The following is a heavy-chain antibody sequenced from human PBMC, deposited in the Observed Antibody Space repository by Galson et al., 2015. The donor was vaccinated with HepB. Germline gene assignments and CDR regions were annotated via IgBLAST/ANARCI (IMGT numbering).Heavy chain of an antibody. V-gene: IGHV3-48*02. CDR2: ISSSSSTI. D-gene: IGHD4-17*01. J-gene: IGHJ6*02. Sequence: LRLSCAASGFTFSSYSMNWVRQAPGKGLEWVSYISSSSSTIYYADSVKGRFTISRDNAKNSLYLQMNSLRDEDTAVYYCARDHDYGDFNYGMDVWGQGTTVTVSS. CDR1: GFTFSSYS. CDR3: ARDHDYGDFNYGMDV.